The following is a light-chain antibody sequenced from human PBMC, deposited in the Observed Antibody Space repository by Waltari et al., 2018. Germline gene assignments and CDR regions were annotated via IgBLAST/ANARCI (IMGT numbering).Light chain of an antibody. Sequence: DIVMTQSPDSLAVSLGERVTIKCKSSQSRLYNSNDKNYLAWYQQNPGQPPKLLFYWASTRHSGVPDRFSGSGSATDFTLTISSLQAEDVAVYYCQQYYSRRTFGQGTRVEIK. CDR1: QSRLYNSNDKNY. J-gene: IGKJ1*01. V-gene: IGKV4-1*01. CDR2: WAS. CDR3: QQYYSRRT.